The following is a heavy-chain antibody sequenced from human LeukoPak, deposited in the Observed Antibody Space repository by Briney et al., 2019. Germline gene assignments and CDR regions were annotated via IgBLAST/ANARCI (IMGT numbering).Heavy chain of an antibody. Sequence: GGSLRLSCAASGFTFSSYWMNWARQAPGKGLEWVASINHNGNVNYYVDSVKGRFTISRDNAKNSLYLQMSNLRDEDTAVYYCAREWELLLFDYWGQGTLVTVSS. V-gene: IGHV3-7*03. CDR3: AREWELLLFDY. J-gene: IGHJ4*02. CDR1: GFTFSSYW. CDR2: INHNGNVN. D-gene: IGHD1-26*01.